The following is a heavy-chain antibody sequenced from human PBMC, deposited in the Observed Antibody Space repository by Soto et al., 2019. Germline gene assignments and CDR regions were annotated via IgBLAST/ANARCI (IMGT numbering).Heavy chain of an antibody. CDR3: ARSPFYGDYDYYYYGMDV. J-gene: IGHJ6*02. CDR2: IIPILGIA. D-gene: IGHD4-17*01. V-gene: IGHV1-69*02. Sequence: QVQLVQSGAAVKKPGSSVKVSCKASGGTFSSYTISWVRQAPGQGLEWMGRIIPILGIANYAQKFQGRVTITADKSTSTAYMELSSLRSEDTAVYYCARSPFYGDYDYYYYGMDVWGQGTTVTVSS. CDR1: GGTFSSYT.